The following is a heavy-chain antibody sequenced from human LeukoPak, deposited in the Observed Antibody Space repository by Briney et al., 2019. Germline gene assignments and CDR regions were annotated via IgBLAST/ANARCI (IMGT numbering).Heavy chain of an antibody. J-gene: IGHJ4*02. D-gene: IGHD3-22*01. CDR3: ARGWDYYDSSDAIYNFDY. CDR2: IYYSGST. Sequence: SEALSLTCTVSGGSISSHYWSWIRQPPGKGLEWIGYIYYSGSTNYNPSLKGRVTISVDTSKNQFSLKLSSVTAADTAVYYCARGWDYYDSSDAIYNFDYWGQGTLVTVSS. CDR1: GGSISSHY. V-gene: IGHV4-59*11.